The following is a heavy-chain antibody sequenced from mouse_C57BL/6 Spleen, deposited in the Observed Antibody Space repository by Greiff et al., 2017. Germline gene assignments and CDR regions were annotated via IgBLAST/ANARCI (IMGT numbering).Heavy chain of an antibody. Sequence: VQLKESGPGLVQPSQSLSITCTVSGFSLTSYGVHWVRQSPGKGLEWLGVIWRGGSTDYNAAFMSRLSITKDNSKRQVFFKMNSLQADDTAIYYCAIYYEYDYWYFDVWGTGTTVTVSS. V-gene: IGHV2-5*01. J-gene: IGHJ1*03. CDR2: IWRGGST. D-gene: IGHD2-4*01. CDR1: GFSLTSYG. CDR3: AIYYEYDYWYFDV.